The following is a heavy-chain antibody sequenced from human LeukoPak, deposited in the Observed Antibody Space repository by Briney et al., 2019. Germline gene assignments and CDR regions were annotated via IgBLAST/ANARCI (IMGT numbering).Heavy chain of an antibody. CDR3: ARESASRGFFDP. D-gene: IGHD2-2*01. J-gene: IGHJ5*02. Sequence: GGSLRLSCAASGFTVSSNYMSWVRQAPGKGLEWVSIIYSGGSTYYADSVKGRFTISRDNSKSTLYLQMNSLRAEDTAVYYCARESASRGFFDPWGQGTLVTVSS. V-gene: IGHV3-53*01. CDR2: IYSGGST. CDR1: GFTVSSNY.